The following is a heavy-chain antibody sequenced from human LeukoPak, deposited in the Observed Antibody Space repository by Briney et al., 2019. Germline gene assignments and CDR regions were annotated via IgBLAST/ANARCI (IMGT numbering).Heavy chain of an antibody. CDR3: ARAVMGPHGYYYDSSGYSPSGAFDI. D-gene: IGHD3-22*01. V-gene: IGHV4-38-2*02. CDR2: IFHTGST. J-gene: IGHJ3*02. Sequence: SETLSLTCTVSGYSISSGYYWAWIRQPPGKGLEWIGSIFHTGSTYHNPSLKSRVTISVDTSKNQFSLKLSSVTAADTAVYYCARAVMGPHGYYYDSSGYSPSGAFDIWGQGTMVTVSS. CDR1: GYSISSGYY.